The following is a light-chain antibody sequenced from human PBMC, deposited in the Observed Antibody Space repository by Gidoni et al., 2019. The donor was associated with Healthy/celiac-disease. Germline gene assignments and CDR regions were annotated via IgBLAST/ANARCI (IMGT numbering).Light chain of an antibody. V-gene: IGKV3-11*01. CDR3: QQRSNWPRT. Sequence: ELVFTQSPATLSLSPGERATLSCRASQRVSSYLAWYQQKPGQAPRLLIYDASNRATGIPARFSGSGSGTDFTLTISSLEPEDFSVYYCQQRSNWPRTFXGXTKVEIK. CDR1: QRVSSY. CDR2: DAS. J-gene: IGKJ4*01.